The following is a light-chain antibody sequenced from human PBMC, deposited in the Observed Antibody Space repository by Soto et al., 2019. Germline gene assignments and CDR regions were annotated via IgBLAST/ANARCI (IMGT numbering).Light chain of an antibody. CDR3: LQYKIYPLS. CDR2: KAS. CDR1: QSLSGW. J-gene: IGKJ4*01. Sequence: DIQMTQSPSTLSASVGDRVTITCRASQSLSGWLAWYQQRPGKAPKMLIHKASTLAVGVPSRFSGSDSGTEFTLTISSLQTDDFATYFCLQYKIYPLSFGGGTKVEIK. V-gene: IGKV1-5*03.